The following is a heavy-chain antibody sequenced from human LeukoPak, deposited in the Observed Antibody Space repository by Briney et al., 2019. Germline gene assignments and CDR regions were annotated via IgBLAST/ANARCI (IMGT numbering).Heavy chain of an antibody. D-gene: IGHD6-13*01. J-gene: IGHJ4*02. CDR3: AKGPYSTSWYGYFDY. CDR2: ISAGGGST. V-gene: IGHV3-23*01. Sequence: GGSLRLSCAASGFTFSNLAMSWVRQAPGKGLEWVSDISAGGGSTYYTDFVKGRITISRDNSKNTMYLQMNNLRAEDTAVYYCAKGPYSTSWYGYFDYWGQGTLVTVSS. CDR1: GFTFSNLA.